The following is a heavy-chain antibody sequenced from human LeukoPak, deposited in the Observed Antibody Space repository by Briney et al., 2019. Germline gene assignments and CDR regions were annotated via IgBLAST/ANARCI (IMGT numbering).Heavy chain of an antibody. V-gene: IGHV3-30-3*01. Sequence: GRSLRLSCAASGFTFSRYTMHWVRQAPGKGLEWVAVISYNENVQFYVDSVKARFTISRDNSNNSLYLQMDSLRAEDTAEYYYATSFQRCSTRYPPLGYWGQGTLVTVSS. J-gene: IGHJ4*02. D-gene: IGHD6-13*01. CDR1: GFTFSRYT. CDR3: ATSFQRCSTRYPPLGY. CDR2: ISYNENVQ.